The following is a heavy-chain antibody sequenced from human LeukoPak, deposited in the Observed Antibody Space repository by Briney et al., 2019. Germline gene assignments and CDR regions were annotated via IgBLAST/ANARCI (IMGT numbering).Heavy chain of an antibody. J-gene: IGHJ6*02. CDR2: IYYSGST. Sequence: SQTLSLTCTVSGGSISSGGYYWSWIRQHPGKGLEWIGYIYYSGSTCYNPSLKSRVTISVDTSKNQFSLKLSSVTAADTAVYYCARTSYCSSTSCYFYYYYGMDVWGQGTTVTVSS. D-gene: IGHD2-2*01. CDR3: ARTSYCSSTSCYFYYYYGMDV. CDR1: GGSISSGGYY. V-gene: IGHV4-31*03.